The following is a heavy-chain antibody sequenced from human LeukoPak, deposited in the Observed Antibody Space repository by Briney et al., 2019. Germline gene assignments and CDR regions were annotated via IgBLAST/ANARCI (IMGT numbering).Heavy chain of an antibody. V-gene: IGHV4-30-2*01. CDR3: ARERSITMVRGASYGMDV. CDR1: GGSISSGGYS. Sequence: PSETLSLTCAVSGGSISSGGYSWTWIRRPPGKGLEWIGYRDHSGNTYYNPSLQSRVTISVDRSKNQFSLKLSSVTAADTAVYSCARERSITMVRGASYGMDVWGKGITVTVSS. J-gene: IGHJ6*04. D-gene: IGHD3-10*01. CDR2: RDHSGNT.